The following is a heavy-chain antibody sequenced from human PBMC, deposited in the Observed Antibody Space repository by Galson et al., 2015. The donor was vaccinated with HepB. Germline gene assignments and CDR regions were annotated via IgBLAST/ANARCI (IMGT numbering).Heavy chain of an antibody. V-gene: IGHV1-46*01. D-gene: IGHD5-24*01. Sequence: SVKVSCKASGYTFTTYYIHWVRQAPGQGLEWMGMINPSGGSTTYARKFQGRVTMTRDTSTSTVYMELSSLRSEDTAVYFCARDLFGYIGFWGQGTLVTVSS. CDR1: GYTFTTYY. CDR3: ARDLFGYIGF. CDR2: INPSGGST. J-gene: IGHJ4*02.